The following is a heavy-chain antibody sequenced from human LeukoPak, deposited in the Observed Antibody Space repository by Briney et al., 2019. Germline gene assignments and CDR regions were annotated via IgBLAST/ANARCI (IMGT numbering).Heavy chain of an antibody. V-gene: IGHV1-18*01. CDR3: ARDLYDSSGYYTDNWFDP. CDR2: ISAYNGDT. Sequence: GASVKVSCKAFGYTFTNFGITWVRQAPGQGLEWMGWISAYNGDTKYGQNFQGRVTITRDTSASTAYMELSSLRSEDTAVYYCARDLYDSSGYYTDNWFDPWGQGTLVTVSS. D-gene: IGHD3-22*01. CDR1: GYTFTNFG. J-gene: IGHJ5*02.